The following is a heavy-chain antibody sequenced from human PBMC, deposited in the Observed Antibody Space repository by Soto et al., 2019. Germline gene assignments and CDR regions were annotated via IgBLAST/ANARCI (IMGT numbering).Heavy chain of an antibody. J-gene: IGHJ4*02. V-gene: IGHV3-11*06. CDR1: GFTFSDYY. Sequence: QVQLVESGGGLVKPGGSLRLSCAASGFTFSDYYMSWIRQAPGKGLEWVSYISSSSSYTNYADSVKGRFTISRDNAKNSLYLQMNSLRDEDTAVYYCARRWGSSGWYVIDYWGQGTLVTVSS. CDR3: ARRWGSSGWYVIDY. D-gene: IGHD6-19*01. CDR2: ISSSSSYT.